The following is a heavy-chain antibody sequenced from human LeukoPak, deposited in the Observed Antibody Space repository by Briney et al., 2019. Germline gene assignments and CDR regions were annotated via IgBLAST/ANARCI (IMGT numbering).Heavy chain of an antibody. CDR1: GFTFSSYG. Sequence: GGSLRLSCAASGFTFSSYGMHWVRQAPGKGLEWVAVIWYDGSNKYYADSVKGRFTISGDNSKDTLYLQMNSLRAEDTAVYYCARLLGYCSSTSCYDGDFDYWGQGTLVTVSS. V-gene: IGHV3-33*01. D-gene: IGHD2-2*01. J-gene: IGHJ4*02. CDR3: ARLLGYCSSTSCYDGDFDY. CDR2: IWYDGSNK.